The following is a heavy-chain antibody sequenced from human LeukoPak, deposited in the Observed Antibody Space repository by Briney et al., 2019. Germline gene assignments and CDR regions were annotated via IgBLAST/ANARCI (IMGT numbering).Heavy chain of an antibody. CDR3: ARDSPGYLAYDS. Sequence: GGSLRLSCAASGFTFSTYRMTWVRHTPGEGPEWVANITEDGSATYYVDYVKGRFTISRDNAKKSLYLQMNSLGAEDTAVYYCARDSPGYLAYDSWGEGTLVTVSS. CDR1: GFTFSTYR. CDR2: ITEDGSAT. D-gene: IGHD1-1*01. V-gene: IGHV3-7*04. J-gene: IGHJ4*02.